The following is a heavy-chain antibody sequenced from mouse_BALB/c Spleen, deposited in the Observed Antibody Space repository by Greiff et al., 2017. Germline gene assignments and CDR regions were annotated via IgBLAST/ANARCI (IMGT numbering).Heavy chain of an antibody. D-gene: IGHD2-2*01. J-gene: IGHJ1*01. Sequence: VKLQESGPGLVQPSQSLSITCTVSGFSLTSYGVHWVRQSPGKGLEWLGVIWSGGSTDYNAAFISRLSISKDNSKSQVFFKMNSLQANDTAIYYCARRGGLRRGDWYFDVWGAGTTVTVSS. CDR2: IWSGGST. V-gene: IGHV2-2*02. CDR3: ARRGGLRRGDWYFDV. CDR1: GFSLTSYG.